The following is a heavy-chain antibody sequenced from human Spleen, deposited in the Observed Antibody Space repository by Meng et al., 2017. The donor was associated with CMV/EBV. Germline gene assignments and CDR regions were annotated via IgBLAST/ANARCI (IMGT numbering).Heavy chain of an antibody. CDR2: IYPGDSDT. J-gene: IGHJ6*02. V-gene: IGHV5-51*01. D-gene: IGHD6-6*01. CDR1: TSYW. Sequence: TSYWIGWLRQMPGKGLEWMGIIYPGDSDTRYSPSFQGQVTISADKSISTAYLQWSSLKASDTAMYYCARRLQYSSSSYYYYYGMDVWGQGTTVTVSS. CDR3: ARRLQYSSSSYYYYYGMDV.